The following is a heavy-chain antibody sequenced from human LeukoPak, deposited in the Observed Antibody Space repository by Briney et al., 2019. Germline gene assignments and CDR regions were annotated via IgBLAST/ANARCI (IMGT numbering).Heavy chain of an antibody. Sequence: PSETLSLTCTVSGGSISSGSYYWNWIRQPAGKRLEWLGHVFTRGTTNYNASLEGRLTISLDTARNQFSLYLSSVTAADTAMYFCARSSLAVYFDYWGQGTLVTASS. CDR3: ARSSLAVYFDY. J-gene: IGHJ4*02. V-gene: IGHV4-61*09. D-gene: IGHD6-19*01. CDR2: VFTRGTT. CDR1: GGSISSGSYY.